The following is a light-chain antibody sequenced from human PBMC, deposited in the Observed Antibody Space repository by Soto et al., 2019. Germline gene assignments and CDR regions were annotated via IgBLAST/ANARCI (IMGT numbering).Light chain of an antibody. Sequence: QSALTQPASVSGSPGQSITISCTGTSSDVGSYNLVSWYQQYPDKAPKLILYEGNQRPSGVSDHFSGSKSGNTASLTISGLXXXXXXDXYCCSYAGSSTWVFGGGTKVTVL. CDR2: EGN. CDR1: SSDVGSYNL. CDR3: CSYAGSSTWV. V-gene: IGLV2-23*01. J-gene: IGLJ3*02.